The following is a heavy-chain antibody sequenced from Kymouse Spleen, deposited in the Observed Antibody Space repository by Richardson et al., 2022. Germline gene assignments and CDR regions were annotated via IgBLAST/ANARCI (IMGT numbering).Heavy chain of an antibody. V-gene: IGHV4-34*01. J-gene: IGHJ4*02. D-gene: IGHD6-19*01. CDR2: INHSGST. CDR3: ARTAVAGPFDY. Sequence: QVQLQQWGAGLLKPSETLSLTCAVYGGSFSGYYWSWIRQPPGKGLEWIGEINHSGSTNYNPSLKSRVTISVDTSKNQFSLKLSSVTAADTAVYYCARTAVAGPFDYWGQGTLVTVSS. CDR1: GGSFSGYY.